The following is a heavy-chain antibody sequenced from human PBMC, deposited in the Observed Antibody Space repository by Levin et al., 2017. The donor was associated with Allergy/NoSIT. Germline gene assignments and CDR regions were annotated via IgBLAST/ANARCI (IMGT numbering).Heavy chain of an antibody. Sequence: GESLKISCAASGFSFNNYWMHWVRQAPGKGLVWVARLNSDGSRTAYADSVQGRFTISRDNANNMLFLHLSSLRAEDTAIYYCAKDRGDIAVVGTASKHYYHGMDVWGQGTTVTVSS. V-gene: IGHV3-74*01. CDR1: GFSFNNYW. J-gene: IGHJ6*02. CDR3: AKDRGDIAVVGTASKHYYHGMDV. D-gene: IGHD6-19*01. CDR2: LNSDGSRT.